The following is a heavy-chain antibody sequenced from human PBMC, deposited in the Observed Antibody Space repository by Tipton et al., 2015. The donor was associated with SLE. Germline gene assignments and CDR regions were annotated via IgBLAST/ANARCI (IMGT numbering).Heavy chain of an antibody. Sequence: TLSLTCAVYGGSFSGYYWSWIRQPPGKGLEWIGEINHSGSTNYNPSLKSRLTISVDTSKNQFSLKLSSVTAADTAVYYCAREGRREQLALDYWGQGTLVTVSS. CDR3: AREGRREQLALDY. V-gene: IGHV4-34*01. D-gene: IGHD6-6*01. CDR1: GGSFSGYY. J-gene: IGHJ4*02. CDR2: INHSGST.